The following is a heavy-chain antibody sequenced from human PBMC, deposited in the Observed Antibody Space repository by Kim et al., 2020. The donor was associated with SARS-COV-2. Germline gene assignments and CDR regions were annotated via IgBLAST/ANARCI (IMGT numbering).Heavy chain of an antibody. D-gene: IGHD1-26*01. V-gene: IGHV3-33*06. CDR2: IWYDGSNK. CDR3: AKGDLGAFGY. Sequence: GGSLRLSCAASGFTFSSYGMHWVRQAPGKGLEWVAVIWYDGSNKYYADSVKGRFTISRDNSKNTLYLQMNSLRAEDTAVYYCAKGDLGAFGYWDQGTLVTVYS. CDR1: GFTFSSYG. J-gene: IGHJ4*02.